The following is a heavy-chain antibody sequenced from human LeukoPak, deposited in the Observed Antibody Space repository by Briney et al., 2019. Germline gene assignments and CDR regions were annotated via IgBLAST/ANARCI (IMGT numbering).Heavy chain of an antibody. J-gene: IGHJ4*02. CDR1: GYSISSGYY. V-gene: IGHV4-38-2*02. CDR3: ARDTFFGELEQGTDY. D-gene: IGHD1/OR15-1a*01. Sequence: PSQSLSLTCTVSGYSISSGYYCGWIRQPPGKGLEWIGSIYHSGSTYYNPSLKSRVTISVDTSKNQFSLKLSSVTAADTAVYYCARDTFFGELEQGTDYWGRGTLVTVSS. CDR2: IYHSGST.